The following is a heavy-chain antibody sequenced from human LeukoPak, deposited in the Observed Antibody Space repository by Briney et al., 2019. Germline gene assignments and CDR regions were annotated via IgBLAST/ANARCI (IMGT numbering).Heavy chain of an antibody. D-gene: IGHD6-19*01. CDR2: MKQDGSEI. CDR3: VLGSGWHDSH. Sequence: GSLRLSCAASGFTFTSYWMHWMRQAPGKGLEWVANMKQDGSEIYYVDSVKGRFTISSDNAKKSLYLQMNSLSVEDTAVYYCVLGSGWHDSHWGQGTLVTVSS. CDR1: GFTFTSYW. V-gene: IGHV3-7*03. J-gene: IGHJ4*02.